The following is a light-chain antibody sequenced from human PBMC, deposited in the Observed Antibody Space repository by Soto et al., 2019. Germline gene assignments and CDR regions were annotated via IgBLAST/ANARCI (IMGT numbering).Light chain of an antibody. CDR1: QSVSIN. J-gene: IGKJ1*01. CDR2: RAS. CDR3: LQYNDWPWT. Sequence: EVVMTPSPATLSVSPGERATLSCRASQSVSINLAWYQQKPGQAPRLLLYRASTRAAGISDRFSGSGSGTEFTLTISSLQSEDLGVYYCLQYNDWPWTFGQGTKVEI. V-gene: IGKV3-15*01.